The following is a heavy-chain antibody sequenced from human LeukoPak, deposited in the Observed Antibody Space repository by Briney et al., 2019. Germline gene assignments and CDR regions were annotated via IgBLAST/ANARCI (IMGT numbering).Heavy chain of an antibody. D-gene: IGHD5-18*01. CDR3: AREVGYSYGPRYYYYGMDV. CDR2: ILEDGSEK. CDR1: GFTFSNSW. Sequence: SGGSLRLSCTASGFTFSNSWMSWVRQAPGKGLEWVGNILEDGSEKHYAASVEGRFTISRDNAKNSLYLQMNSLRAEDTAVYYCAREVGYSYGPRYYYYGMDVWGQGTTVTVSS. J-gene: IGHJ6*02. V-gene: IGHV3-7*01.